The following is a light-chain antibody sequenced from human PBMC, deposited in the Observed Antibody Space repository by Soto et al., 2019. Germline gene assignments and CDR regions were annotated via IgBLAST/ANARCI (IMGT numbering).Light chain of an antibody. J-gene: IGKJ1*01. CDR3: QQSYSTTWT. V-gene: IGKV1-39*01. CDR1: QGISTY. CDR2: AAS. Sequence: DIQMTQSPSSLSASVGDRVTITCRASQGISTYLNWYLQKPGKAPKLLIYAASSLQSGVPSRFSGSGSETDFTLTISSLQPGDFATYSCQQSYSTTWTFGQGTKVDIK.